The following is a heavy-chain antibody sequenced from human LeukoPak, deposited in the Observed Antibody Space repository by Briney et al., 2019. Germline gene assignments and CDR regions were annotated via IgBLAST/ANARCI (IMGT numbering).Heavy chain of an antibody. Sequence: SETLSLTCAVYGRSFSGYYWSWIRQPPGKGLEWIGEINHSGSTNYNPSLKSRVTISVDTSKNQFSLKLSSVTAADTAVYYCARTTGIGMDVWGKGTTVTVSS. V-gene: IGHV4-34*01. D-gene: IGHD1-14*01. CDR1: GRSFSGYY. CDR2: INHSGST. CDR3: ARTTGIGMDV. J-gene: IGHJ6*04.